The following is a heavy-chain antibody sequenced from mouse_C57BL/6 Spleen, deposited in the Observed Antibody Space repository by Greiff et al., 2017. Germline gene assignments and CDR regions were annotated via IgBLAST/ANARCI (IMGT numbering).Heavy chain of an antibody. CDR3: ARRGYYGRGYYFGD. Sequence: QVQLQQPGAELVMPGASVKLSCKASGYTFTSYWMHWVKQRPGQGLEWIGEIEPSDSYTNYNQKFKGKSTLTVDKSSSTAYMQLSSLTSDDSAFYYCARRGYYGRGYYFGDWGQGTTLTVSS. D-gene: IGHD1-1*01. V-gene: IGHV1-69*01. CDR2: IEPSDSYT. J-gene: IGHJ2*01. CDR1: GYTFTSYW.